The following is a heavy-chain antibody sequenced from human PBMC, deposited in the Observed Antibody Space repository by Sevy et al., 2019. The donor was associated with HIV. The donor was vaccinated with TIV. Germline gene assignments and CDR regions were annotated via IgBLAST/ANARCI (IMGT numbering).Heavy chain of an antibody. J-gene: IGHJ4*02. V-gene: IGHV4-4*07. CDR2: IYTSGST. CDR1: GGSISSYY. Sequence: SENLSLTCTVSGGSISSYYWSWIRQPAGKGLEWIGRIYTSGSTNYNPSIKSRVTMSVDTSKNQFSLKLSSVTAADTAVYYCARAPPRWIFGVVIGGFDYWGQGTLVTVSS. D-gene: IGHD3-3*01. CDR3: ARAPPRWIFGVVIGGFDY.